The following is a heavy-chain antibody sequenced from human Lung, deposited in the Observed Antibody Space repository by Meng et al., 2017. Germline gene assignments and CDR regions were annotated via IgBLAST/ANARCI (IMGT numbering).Heavy chain of an antibody. D-gene: IGHD4-23*01. J-gene: IGHJ4*02. V-gene: IGHV4-61*02. CDR3: ARVSYGGPMDY. Sequence: QGQLQESGPGLVKPSHTLSLTCTVSGGSISSGSYYWSWIRQPAGKGLEWIGRIYTSGSTNYNPSLKSRVTISVDTSKNQFSLKLSSVTAADTAVYYCARVSYGGPMDYWGQGTLVTVSS. CDR1: GGSISSGSYY. CDR2: IYTSGST.